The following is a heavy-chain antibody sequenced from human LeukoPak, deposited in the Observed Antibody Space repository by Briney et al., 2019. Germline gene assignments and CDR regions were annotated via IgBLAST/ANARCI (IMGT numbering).Heavy chain of an antibody. D-gene: IGHD3-3*01. CDR1: GFTFSSYS. CDR3: ARYDFWSGYRPLDY. J-gene: IGHJ4*02. V-gene: IGHV3-21*01. Sequence: GGSLRLSCAASGFTFSSYSMNWVRQAPGKGLEWVSSISSSSYIYYADSVKGRFTISRDNAKNSLYLQMNSLRAEDTAVYYCARYDFWSGYRPLDYWGQGTLVTVSS. CDR2: ISSSSYI.